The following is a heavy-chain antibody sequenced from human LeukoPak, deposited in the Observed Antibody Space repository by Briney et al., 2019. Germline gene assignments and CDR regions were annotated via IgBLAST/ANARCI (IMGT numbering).Heavy chain of an antibody. CDR2: ISSSSSYI. D-gene: IGHD6-19*01. Sequence: GGSLRLSCAASGFTFSSYSMNWVRQAPGKGLEWVSSISSSSSYIYYADSVKGRFTISRDNAKNSLYLQVNSLRAEDTAVYYCARDGYSSGWSGDNWFDPWGQGTLVTVSS. CDR1: GFTFSSYS. CDR3: ARDGYSSGWSGDNWFDP. V-gene: IGHV3-21*01. J-gene: IGHJ5*02.